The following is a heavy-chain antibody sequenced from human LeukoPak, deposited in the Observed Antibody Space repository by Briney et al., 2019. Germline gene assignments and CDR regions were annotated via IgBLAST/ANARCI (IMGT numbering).Heavy chain of an antibody. V-gene: IGHV3-66*01. Sequence: SGGSLRLSCAASGFTVSSNYTSWVRQAPGKGLEWVSVIYSGGSTYYADSVKGRFTISRDNSKNTLYLQMNSLRAEDTAVYYCARDYSGSYSSGMDVWGQGTTVTVSS. D-gene: IGHD1-26*01. CDR1: GFTVSSNY. CDR2: IYSGGST. CDR3: ARDYSGSYSSGMDV. J-gene: IGHJ6*02.